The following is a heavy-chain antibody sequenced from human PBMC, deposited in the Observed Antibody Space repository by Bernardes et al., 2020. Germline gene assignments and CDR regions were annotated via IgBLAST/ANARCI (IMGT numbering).Heavy chain of an antibody. CDR3: ARVSPGYCSGGSCPTVGAFDI. Sequence: SETLSLTCTVSGGSVSSGSYYWSWIRQPPGKGLEWIGYIYYSGSTNYNPSLKSRVTISVDTSKNQFSLKLSSVTAADMAVYYCARVSPGYCSGGSCPTVGAFDIWGQGTMVTVSS. J-gene: IGHJ3*02. V-gene: IGHV4-61*01. CDR2: IYYSGST. CDR1: GGSVSSGSYY. D-gene: IGHD2-15*01.